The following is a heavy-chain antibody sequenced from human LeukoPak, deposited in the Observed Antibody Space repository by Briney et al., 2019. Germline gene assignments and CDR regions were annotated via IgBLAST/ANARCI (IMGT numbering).Heavy chain of an antibody. V-gene: IGHV1-69*05. Sequence: GASVKVSCKASGGTFGSYAISWVRQAPGQGLEWMGGTIPIFGTANYAQKFQGRVTITTDESTSTAYMELSSLRSEDTAVYYCARAAGGGSYHGRPFAFDYWGQGTLGTVSS. CDR1: GGTFGSYA. D-gene: IGHD1-26*01. J-gene: IGHJ4*02. CDR3: ARAAGGGSYHGRPFAFDY. CDR2: TIPIFGTA.